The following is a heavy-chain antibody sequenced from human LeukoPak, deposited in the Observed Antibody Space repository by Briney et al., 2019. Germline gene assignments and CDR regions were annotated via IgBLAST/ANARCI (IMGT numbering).Heavy chain of an antibody. Sequence: SETLSLTCAVYGRSFSGYYWSWLRQPPGKGLEWIGEINHSGSTNYNPSLKSRVTISVDTSKNQFSLKLSSVTAADTAVYYCARVDSSGWYELDYWGQGTLVTVSS. D-gene: IGHD6-19*01. CDR2: INHSGST. CDR1: GRSFSGYY. V-gene: IGHV4-34*01. CDR3: ARVDSSGWYELDY. J-gene: IGHJ4*02.